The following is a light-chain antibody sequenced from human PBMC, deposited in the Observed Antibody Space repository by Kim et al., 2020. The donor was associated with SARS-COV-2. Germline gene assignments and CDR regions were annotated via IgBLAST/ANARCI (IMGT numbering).Light chain of an antibody. CDR3: QQSYKTPFS. J-gene: IGKJ4*01. V-gene: IGKV1-39*01. Sequence: ASVGDTVTITCRTSQTINNYLNWYHQTPGKVPKLLIFAASSLQSGVPSRFSGSGSGTAFTLTISSLQPEDFGTYYCQQSYKTPFSFGGGTKVDIK. CDR1: QTINNY. CDR2: AAS.